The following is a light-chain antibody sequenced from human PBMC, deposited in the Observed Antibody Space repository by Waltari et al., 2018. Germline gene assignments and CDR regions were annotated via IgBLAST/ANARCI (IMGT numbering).Light chain of an antibody. J-gene: IGLJ2*01. V-gene: IGLV2-14*01. CDR2: EVS. CDR1: SSDVGGYNF. Sequence: QSALTQPASVSGSPGQSITISCTGTSSDVGGYNFVSWYQQHPGKAPKLMIYEVSDRPSGVSNLFSGSKSGSTASLTISGLQAEDEADDYCSSYTSSSTLVVFGGGTKLTVL. CDR3: SSYTSSSTLVV.